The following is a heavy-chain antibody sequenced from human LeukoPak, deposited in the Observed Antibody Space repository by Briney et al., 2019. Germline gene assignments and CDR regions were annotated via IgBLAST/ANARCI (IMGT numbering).Heavy chain of an antibody. V-gene: IGHV4-30-2*01. CDR1: GGSISSGGYY. CDR2: IYHSGST. D-gene: IGHD6-6*01. J-gene: IGHJ4*02. CDR3: ARDGLMYSSSSVQS. Sequence: SETLSLTCTVSGGSISSGGYYWSWIRQPPGKGQEWIGYIYHSGSTYYNPSLKSRVTISVDRSKNQFSLKLSSVTAADTAVYYCARDGLMYSSSSVQSWGQGTLVTVSS.